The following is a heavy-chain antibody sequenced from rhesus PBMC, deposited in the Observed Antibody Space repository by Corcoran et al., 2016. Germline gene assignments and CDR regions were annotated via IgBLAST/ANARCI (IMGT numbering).Heavy chain of an antibody. Sequence: QVQLQESGPGLVKPSETLSLTCAVSGGSISDDYYWSWIRQPPGKGLEWIGYIYGSGGCINYNPSLKNRVTISIDTSKNHFSLRLSSVTAADTAVYYCAREVIAAAGMDYWGQGVLVTVSS. V-gene: IGHV4-106*01. CDR1: GGSISDDYY. CDR2: IYGSGGCI. J-gene: IGHJ4*01. D-gene: IGHD6-31*01. CDR3: AREVIAAAGMDY.